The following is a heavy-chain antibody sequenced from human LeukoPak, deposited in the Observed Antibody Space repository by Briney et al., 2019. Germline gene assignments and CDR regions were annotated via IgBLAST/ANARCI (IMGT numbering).Heavy chain of an antibody. Sequence: GASVKVSCKASGYTFTSYYMHWVRQAPGQGLEWMGIINPSGGSTSYAQKFQGRVTMTRDTSTSTVYMELSSLRSEDTAVYYCAATVHYCSGGSCQNHYYGMDVWGQGTTVTVSS. J-gene: IGHJ6*02. CDR3: AATVHYCSGGSCQNHYYGMDV. CDR1: GYTFTSYY. V-gene: IGHV1-46*01. CDR2: INPSGGST. D-gene: IGHD2-15*01.